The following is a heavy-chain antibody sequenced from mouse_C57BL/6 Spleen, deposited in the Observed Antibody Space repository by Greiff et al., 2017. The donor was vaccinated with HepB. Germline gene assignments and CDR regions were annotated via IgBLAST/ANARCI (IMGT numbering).Heavy chain of an antibody. CDR3: AKFYYSNYYFDY. J-gene: IGHJ2*01. CDR2: IYPRSGNT. V-gene: IGHV1-81*01. D-gene: IGHD2-5*01. Sequence: VKLMESGAELARPGASVKLSCKASGYTFTSYGISWVKQRTGQGLEWIGEIYPRSGNTYYNEKFKGKATLTADKSSSTAYMELRSLTSEDSAVYFCAKFYYSNYYFDYWGQGTTLTVSS. CDR1: GYTFTSYG.